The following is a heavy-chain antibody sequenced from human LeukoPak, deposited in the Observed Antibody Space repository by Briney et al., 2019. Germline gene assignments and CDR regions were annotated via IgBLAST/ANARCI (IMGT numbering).Heavy chain of an antibody. D-gene: IGHD3-3*01. Sequence: GRSLRLSCAASGFTFSSYGMHWVRQAPGKGLEWVAVIWYDGSNKYYADSVKGRFTISRDNSKNTLYMQMNSLRAEDTAVYYCAKPPYDFWSGPYSGRGYYYDYVDVWGKGTTVTVSS. V-gene: IGHV3-33*06. CDR2: IWYDGSNK. J-gene: IGHJ6*03. CDR3: AKPPYDFWSGPYSGRGYYYDYVDV. CDR1: GFTFSSYG.